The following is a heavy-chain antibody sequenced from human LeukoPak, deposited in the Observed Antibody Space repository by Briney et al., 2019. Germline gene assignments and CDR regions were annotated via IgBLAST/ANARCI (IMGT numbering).Heavy chain of an antibody. CDR1: GYTFTSYG. J-gene: IGHJ3*02. CDR2: ISAYNGNT. D-gene: IGHD3-22*01. CDR3: ARDDYYDSGGYLMRGAFDI. Sequence: GASVKVSCKASGYTFTSYGISWVRQAPGQGLEWMGWISAYNGNTNYAQKLQGRVTMTTDTSTSTAYMELRSLRSDDTAVYYCARDDYYDSGGYLMRGAFDIWAKGQWSPSLQ. V-gene: IGHV1-18*01.